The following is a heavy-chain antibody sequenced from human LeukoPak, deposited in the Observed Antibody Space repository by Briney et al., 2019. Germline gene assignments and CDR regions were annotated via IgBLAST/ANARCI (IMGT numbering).Heavy chain of an antibody. CDR1: GGSISSSSYY. CDR3: ARDPWDNNWYNFDS. J-gene: IGHJ4*02. V-gene: IGHV4-39*07. D-gene: IGHD1-1*01. CDR2: IYYSGST. Sequence: SETLSLTCTVSGGSISSSSYYWGWLRQPPGTGLEWIGSIYYSGSTYYNPSLKSRVTISVDTSKNQFSLKLSSVTAADTAVYYCARDPWDNNWYNFDSWGQGTLVTVSS.